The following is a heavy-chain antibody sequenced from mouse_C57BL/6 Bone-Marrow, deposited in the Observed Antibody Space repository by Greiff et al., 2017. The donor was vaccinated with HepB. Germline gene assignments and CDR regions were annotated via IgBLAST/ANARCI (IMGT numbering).Heavy chain of an antibody. CDR2: ISNGGGST. Sequence: EVKLVDSGGGLVQPGGSLKLSCAASGFTFSDYYMYWVRQTPEKRLEWVAYISNGGGSTYYPDTVKGRFTISRDNAKNTLYLQMSRLKSEDTAMYYCARYYSVFDVWGTGTTVTVSS. CDR1: GFTFSDYY. V-gene: IGHV5-12*01. D-gene: IGHD1-1*02. J-gene: IGHJ1*03. CDR3: ARYYSVFDV.